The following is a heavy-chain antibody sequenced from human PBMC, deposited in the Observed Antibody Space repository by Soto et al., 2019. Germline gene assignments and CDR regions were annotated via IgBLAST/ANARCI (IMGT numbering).Heavy chain of an antibody. V-gene: IGHV1-18*01. CDR3: AGAPRVVTAACGIRDLDY. D-gene: IGHD2-21*01. CDR1: GSPFTSHG. J-gene: IGHJ4*02. CDR2: VSAYNCNA. Sequence: ASVEVSCKASGSPFTSHGITWVRHVPGQSLEWMGWVSAYNCNADYVQKVQRSVTMTTDTSTSKAHMELRRLRYDHTSVHYCAGAPRVVTAACGIRDLDYWGQGTQVTVSS.